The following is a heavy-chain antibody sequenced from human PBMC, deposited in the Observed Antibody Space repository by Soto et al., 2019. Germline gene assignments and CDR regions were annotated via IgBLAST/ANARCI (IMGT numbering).Heavy chain of an antibody. J-gene: IGHJ5*02. CDR2: TYYRSKWYN. V-gene: IGHV6-1*01. Sequence: KQSQTLPLTCAISGDSVSSNSAAWNWIRQSPSRGLEWLGRTYYRSKWYNDYAVSVKSRITINPDTSKNQFSLQLNSVTPEDTAVYYCARDHLALGWYWFDPWGQGTLVTVSS. CDR3: ARDHLALGWYWFDP. CDR1: GDSVSSNSAA. D-gene: IGHD6-19*01.